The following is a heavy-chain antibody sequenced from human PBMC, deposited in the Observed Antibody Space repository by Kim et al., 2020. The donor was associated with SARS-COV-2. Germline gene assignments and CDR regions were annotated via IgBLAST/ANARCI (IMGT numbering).Heavy chain of an antibody. CDR1: GGSLDRGNYY. J-gene: IGHJ3*01. D-gene: IGHD3-16*01. V-gene: IGHV4-61*01. CDR2: IHYTGTT. Sequence: SETLSLTCSVSGGSLDRGNYYWGWVRQAPGKALEFITYIHYTGTTTYNPSLKSRVAISLDMSKNQFSLDLSSMTPADTAVYYCVRDGGSTAPIAFDVWDQGRMVTVS. CDR3: VRDGGSTAPIAFDV.